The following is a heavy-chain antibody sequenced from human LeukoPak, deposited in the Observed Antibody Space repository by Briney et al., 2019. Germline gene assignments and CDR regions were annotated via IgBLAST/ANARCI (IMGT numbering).Heavy chain of an antibody. CDR3: AREVGGGATTDLDY. J-gene: IGHJ4*02. D-gene: IGHD1-26*01. CDR2: ISSSSSYI. V-gene: IGHV3-21*01. CDR1: GFTFSSYS. Sequence: PGGSLRLSCAASGFTFSSYSMNWVRQAPGKGLEWVSSISSSSSYIYYADSVKGRFTISRDNAKNSLYLQMNSLRAEDTAVYYCAREVGGGATTDLDYWGQGTLVTVSS.